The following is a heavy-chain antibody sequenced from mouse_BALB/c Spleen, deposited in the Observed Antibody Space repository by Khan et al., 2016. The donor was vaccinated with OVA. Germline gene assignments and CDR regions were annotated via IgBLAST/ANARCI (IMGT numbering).Heavy chain of an antibody. CDR3: ARSVTITTVVATDFDY. Sequence: EVQLQESGPGLVKPSQSLSLTCTVTGYSITSDYAWNWIRQFPGTQLEWVGYISSSGRTSYNPSLKSRIPIPRDTSKTQFFLQLNSVTTEDTATYDCARSVTITTVVATDFDYWGQGTTLTVSS. D-gene: IGHD1-1*01. V-gene: IGHV3-2*02. CDR2: ISSSGRT. CDR1: GYSITSDYA. J-gene: IGHJ2*01.